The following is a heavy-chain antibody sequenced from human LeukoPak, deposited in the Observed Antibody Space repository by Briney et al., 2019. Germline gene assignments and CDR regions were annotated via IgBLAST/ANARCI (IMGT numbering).Heavy chain of an antibody. CDR1: GDSVSSIGAS. CDR3: GRETDFGVVTN. J-gene: IGHJ4*02. V-gene: IGHV6-1*01. D-gene: IGHD3-3*01. CDR2: TYYRSQQWHS. Sequence: PSQTLSLTCAISGDSVSSIGASWNWIRQSPSRGLEWLGRTYYRSQQWHSDYAPSVKGRITLNPDTSKNQFSLQLNSMTPEDTAVYYCGRETDFGVVTNWGQGTLVTVSS.